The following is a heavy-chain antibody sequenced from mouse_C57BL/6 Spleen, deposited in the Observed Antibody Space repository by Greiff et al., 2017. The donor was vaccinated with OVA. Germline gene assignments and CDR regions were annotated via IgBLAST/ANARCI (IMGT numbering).Heavy chain of an antibody. CDR3: ARDLFAY. V-gene: IGHV1-82*01. CDR2: IYPGDGDT. Sequence: VQLQESGPELVKPGASVKIPCKASGYAFSSSWMNWVKQRPGKGLEWIGRIYPGDGDTNYNGKFKGKATLTADKSSSTAYMQLSSLTSEDSAVYFCARDLFAYWGQGTLVTVSA. J-gene: IGHJ3*01. CDR1: GYAFSSSW.